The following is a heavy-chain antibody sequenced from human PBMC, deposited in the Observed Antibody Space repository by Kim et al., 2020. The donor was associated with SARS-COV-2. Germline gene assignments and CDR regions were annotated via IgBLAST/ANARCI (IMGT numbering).Heavy chain of an antibody. J-gene: IGHJ5*02. CDR1: GFTFSSYW. V-gene: IGHV3-7*03. D-gene: IGHD3-22*01. CDR3: ARAGYYDSSGYYWFDP. Sequence: GGSLRLSCAASGFTFSSYWMSWVRQAPGKGLEWVANIKQDGSEKYYVDSVKGRFTISRDNAKNSLYLQMNSLRAEDTAVYYCARAGYYDSSGYYWFDPWGQGTLVTVSS. CDR2: IKQDGSEK.